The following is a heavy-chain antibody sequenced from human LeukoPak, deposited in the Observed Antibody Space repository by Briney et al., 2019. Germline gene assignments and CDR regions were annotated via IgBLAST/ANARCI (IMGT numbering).Heavy chain of an antibody. D-gene: IGHD3-16*02. CDR2: ISDSGGST. V-gene: IGHV3-23*01. CDR1: GRTFRTYA. J-gene: IGHJ4*02. Sequence: GSLRLSCAASGRTFRTYAMSWFRQAPGRGREWVSSISDSGGSTNYNSSVKGRFTISLDTSKNTVYLQMNSLRAEDTAVYYCAKGGSYRSQPYFDYWGQGTPVTVSS. CDR3: AKGGSYRSQPYFDY.